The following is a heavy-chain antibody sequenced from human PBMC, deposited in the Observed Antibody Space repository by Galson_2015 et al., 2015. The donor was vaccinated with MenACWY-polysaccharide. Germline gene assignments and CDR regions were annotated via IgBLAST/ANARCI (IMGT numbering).Heavy chain of an antibody. CDR1: GFTFSSYS. V-gene: IGHV3-48*02. CDR3: ARDEVSYYYYYYMDV. Sequence: SLRLSCAASGFTFSSYSMNWVRQAPGKGLEWVSYISSSSSTIYYADSVKGRFTISRDNAKNSLYLQMNSLRDEDTAVYYCARDEVSYYYYYYMDVWGKGTTVTVSS. J-gene: IGHJ6*03. D-gene: IGHD5/OR15-5a*01. CDR2: ISSSSSTI.